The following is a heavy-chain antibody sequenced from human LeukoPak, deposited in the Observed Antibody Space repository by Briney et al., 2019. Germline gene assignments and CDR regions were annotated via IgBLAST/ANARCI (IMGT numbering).Heavy chain of an antibody. CDR1: GGSISSGSYY. Sequence: SETLSLTCTVSGGSISSGSYYWSWIRQPAGKGLEWIGRIYTSGSTNYNPTLKSRVTISVDKSKNQFSLKLSSVTAADTAVYYCARSVPAADLGDCPWGQGTLVTVSS. D-gene: IGHD2-2*01. J-gene: IGHJ5*02. CDR2: IYTSGST. CDR3: ARSVPAADLGDCP. V-gene: IGHV4-61*02.